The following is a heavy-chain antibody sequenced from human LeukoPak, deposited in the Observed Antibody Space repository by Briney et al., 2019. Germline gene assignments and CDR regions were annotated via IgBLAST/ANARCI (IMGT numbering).Heavy chain of an antibody. V-gene: IGHV3-33*01. D-gene: IGHD1-26*01. CDR1: GFTFSNCA. CDR2: IWYEGTNE. Sequence: PGRSLRLSCAASGFTFSNCAMHWVRQAPGKGLEWVAVIWYEGTNEYYAEAVKGRFTISRDSSKNTLYLQMNSLRAEDSAVYYCARAIVGHTGDYWGQGTLVTVAS. J-gene: IGHJ4*02. CDR3: ARAIVGHTGDY.